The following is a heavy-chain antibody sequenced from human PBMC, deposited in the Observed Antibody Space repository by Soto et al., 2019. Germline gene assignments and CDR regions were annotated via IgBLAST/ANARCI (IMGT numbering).Heavy chain of an antibody. CDR2: IYHSGST. J-gene: IGHJ4*02. Sequence: LQLQESGSGLVKPSQTLSLTCAVSGGSISSGGYSWSWIRQPPGKGLEWIGYIYHSGSTYYNPSLKSRVTISVDRSKNQFSLKLSSVTAADTAVYSCARGPPFHWGQGTLVTVSS. V-gene: IGHV4-30-2*01. CDR3: ARGPPFH. CDR1: GGSISSGGYS. D-gene: IGHD3-16*01.